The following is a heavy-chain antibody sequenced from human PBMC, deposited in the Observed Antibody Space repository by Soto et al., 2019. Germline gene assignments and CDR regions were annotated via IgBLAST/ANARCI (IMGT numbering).Heavy chain of an antibody. V-gene: IGHV4-39*01. D-gene: IGHD3-10*01. CDR2: IYYSGST. Sequence: SQTLSLTCTVSGGSISSSSYYWGWIRQPPGKGLEWIGSIYYSGSTYYNPSLKSRVTISVDTSKNQFSLKLSSVTAADTAVYYCARHYYGSGSYAQNEYFDYWGQGTLVTVSS. CDR1: GGSISSSSYY. CDR3: ARHYYGSGSYAQNEYFDY. J-gene: IGHJ4*02.